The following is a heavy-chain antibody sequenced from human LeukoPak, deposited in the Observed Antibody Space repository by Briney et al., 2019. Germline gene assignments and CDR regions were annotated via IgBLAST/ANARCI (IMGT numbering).Heavy chain of an antibody. CDR2: TYYRSKWYN. J-gene: IGHJ4*02. V-gene: IGHV6-1*01. CDR3: ARELTGFDY. D-gene: IGHD7-27*01. CDR1: GDSVSSNSAA. Sequence: SQTLSLTCAISGDSVSSNSAAGNWIRQSPSRGLEWLGRTYYRSKWYNEYAISVKSPITINADTSKNQFSLQLNSVTPEDTAVYYCARELTGFDYWGQGTLVTVSS.